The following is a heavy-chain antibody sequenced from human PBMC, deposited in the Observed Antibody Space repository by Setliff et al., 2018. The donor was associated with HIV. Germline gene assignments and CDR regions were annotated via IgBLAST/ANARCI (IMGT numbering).Heavy chain of an antibody. D-gene: IGHD5-18*01. V-gene: IGHV2-5*02. CDR1: GFPLKTSGVS. CDR2: IYWDGAK. Sequence: SGPTLVNPTETLTLTCTLSGFPLKTSGVSVGWIRQPPGKALEWLALIYWDGAKRYNPSLKSRLIITKDTSKNQVVLTMTNMDPVDTATYYCARTSTAMVLDYWGQGTLVTVSS. CDR3: ARTSTAMVLDY. J-gene: IGHJ4*02.